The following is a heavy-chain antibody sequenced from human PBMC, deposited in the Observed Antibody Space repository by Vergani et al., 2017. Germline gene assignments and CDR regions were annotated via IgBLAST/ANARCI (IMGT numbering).Heavy chain of an antibody. D-gene: IGHD2-2*02. CDR3: ARALSHRSTSCYMAY. CDR1: GGSFSSYA. V-gene: IGHV1-69*01. CDR2: IIPILGTA. J-gene: IGHJ4*02. Sequence: QVQLVQSGAEVKKPGSSVKVSCKASGGSFSSYAISWVRQAPGQGLEWMGGIIPILGTANYAQKFQGRVTITADESTSTAYMELSSLRSEDTAVYYCARALSHRSTSCYMAYWGQGTLVTVSS.